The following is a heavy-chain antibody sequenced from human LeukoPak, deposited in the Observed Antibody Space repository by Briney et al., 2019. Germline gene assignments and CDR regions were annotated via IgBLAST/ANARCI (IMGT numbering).Heavy chain of an antibody. J-gene: IGHJ4*02. D-gene: IGHD1-26*01. CDR2: IYYSGST. Sequence: SETLSLTCTVSGGSISSRIYYWGWIRQPPGKGLEWIGSIYYSGSTYYDPSLKSRVTISVDTSKNQFSLKLSSVTAADTAVYYCARDSGSRADYWGQGTLVTVSS. V-gene: IGHV4-39*07. CDR3: ARDSGSRADY. CDR1: GGSISSRIYY.